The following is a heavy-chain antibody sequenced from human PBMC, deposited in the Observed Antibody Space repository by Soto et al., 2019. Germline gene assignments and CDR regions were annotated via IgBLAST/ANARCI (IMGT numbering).Heavy chain of an antibody. Sequence: QVQLQQWGAGLLKPSETLSLTCAVYGGSFSGYYWSWIRQPPGKGLEWIGEINHSGSTNYNPSLKSRVTISVDSSKNQLSLKLSAGTAADTAVYYCARWTRVGYCSGGSCLPYYWGQGTLVTVAS. D-gene: IGHD2-15*01. CDR3: ARWTRVGYCSGGSCLPYY. V-gene: IGHV4-34*01. CDR1: GGSFSGYY. CDR2: INHSGST. J-gene: IGHJ4*02.